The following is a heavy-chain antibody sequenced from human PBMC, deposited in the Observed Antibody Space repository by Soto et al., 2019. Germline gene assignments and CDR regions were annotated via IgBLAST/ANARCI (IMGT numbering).Heavy chain of an antibody. J-gene: IGHJ5*02. Sequence: ASVKVSCKASGYTFTSYYMHWVRQAPGQRLDWMGIINPSGGSTSYAQKFQGRVTMTRDTSTSTVYMELSSPRSEDTAVESCARDLHWNYGPWGKGTLVTVSP. CDR1: GYTFTSYY. V-gene: IGHV1-46*01. D-gene: IGHD1-7*01. CDR3: ARDLHWNYGP. CDR2: INPSGGST.